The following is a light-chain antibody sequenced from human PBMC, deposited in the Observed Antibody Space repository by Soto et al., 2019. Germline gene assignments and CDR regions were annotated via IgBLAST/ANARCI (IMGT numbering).Light chain of an antibody. V-gene: IGLV2-14*01. CDR2: EVT. CDR1: SSDVGGYNY. CDR3: SSYTTFRTPHVA. Sequence: QSALTQPASVSGSLGRSITISCTGTSSDVGGYNYVSWYQQHPGQAPKLLIHEVTNRPSGISDRFSGSKSANTASLTISGLRAEDEAHYYCSSYTTFRTPHVAFGGGTKLTVL. J-gene: IGLJ2*01.